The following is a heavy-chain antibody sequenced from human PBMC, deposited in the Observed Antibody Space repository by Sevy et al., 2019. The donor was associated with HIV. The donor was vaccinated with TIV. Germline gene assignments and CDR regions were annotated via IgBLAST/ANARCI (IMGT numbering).Heavy chain of an antibody. CDR1: GFAFDDYA. D-gene: IGHD2-21*01. CDR3: AKDMGGIETLDYYSYYGMDV. CDR2: ISWNSATI. J-gene: IGHJ6*02. Sequence: SLKISCAASGFAFDDYAMHWVRQVPGKGLEWVSGISWNSATIGYADSVKGRFTISRDNAKNSLFLQMNSLRAEDTALYYCAKDMGGIETLDYYSYYGMDVWGQGTTVTVSS. V-gene: IGHV3-9*01.